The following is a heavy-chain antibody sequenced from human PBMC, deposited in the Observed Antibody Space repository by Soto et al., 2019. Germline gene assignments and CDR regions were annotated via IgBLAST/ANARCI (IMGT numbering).Heavy chain of an antibody. Sequence: SETLSLTCTVSGGSVSSGSYYWSWIRQPPGKGLEWIGYIYYSGSTNYNPSLKSRVTISVDTSKNQFSLKLSSVTAADTAVYYCARHPFDSSGYVLWFDPWGQGTLVTVSS. J-gene: IGHJ5*02. CDR2: IYYSGST. CDR1: GGSVSSGSYY. V-gene: IGHV4-61*01. D-gene: IGHD3-22*01. CDR3: ARHPFDSSGYVLWFDP.